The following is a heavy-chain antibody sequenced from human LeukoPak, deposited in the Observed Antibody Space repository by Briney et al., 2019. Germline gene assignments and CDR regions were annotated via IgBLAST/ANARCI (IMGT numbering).Heavy chain of an antibody. J-gene: IGHJ6*03. D-gene: IGHD6-13*01. V-gene: IGHV3-11*01. CDR1: GFTFSDYY. Sequence: PGGSLRLSCAASGFTFSDYYMSWIRQAPGKGLEWVSYISSSGSTIYYADSVKGRFTISRDNAKNSLYLQMNSLGAEDTAVYYCARATIGAAGSTYYYYYMDVWGKGTTVTVSS. CDR3: ARATIGAAGSTYYYYYMDV. CDR2: ISSSGSTI.